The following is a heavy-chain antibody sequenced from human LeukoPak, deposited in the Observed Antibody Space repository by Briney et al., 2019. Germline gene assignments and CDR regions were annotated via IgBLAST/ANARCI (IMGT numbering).Heavy chain of an antibody. CDR3: ARGTYFYDSSGYNYFDY. V-gene: IGHV1-69*13. Sequence: ASVTVSCKASGGTFSSYAISWVRQAPGQGLEWVGGIIPIFGTANYAQKFQGRVTITADESTSTAYMELSSLRSEDTAVYYCARGTYFYDSSGYNYFDYWGQGTLVTVSS. D-gene: IGHD3-22*01. CDR2: IIPIFGTA. J-gene: IGHJ4*02. CDR1: GGTFSSYA.